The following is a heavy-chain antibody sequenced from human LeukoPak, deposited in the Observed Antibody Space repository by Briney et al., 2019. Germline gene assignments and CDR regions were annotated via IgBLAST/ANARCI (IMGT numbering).Heavy chain of an antibody. J-gene: IGHJ4*02. CDR3: ARHHIAARPDYFDY. D-gene: IGHD6-6*01. V-gene: IGHV1-69*04. CDR1: GGTFSSYA. CDR2: IIPILGIA. Sequence: ASVKVSCKASGGTFSSYAISWVRRAPGQGLEWMGRIIPILGIANYAQKFQGRVTITADKSTSTAYMELSSLRSEDTAVYYCARHHIAARPDYFDYWGQGTLVTVSS.